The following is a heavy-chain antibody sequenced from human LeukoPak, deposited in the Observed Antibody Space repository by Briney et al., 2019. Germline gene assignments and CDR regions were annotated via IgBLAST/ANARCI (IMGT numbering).Heavy chain of an antibody. D-gene: IGHD4-11*01. CDR1: GGSFSGYY. V-gene: IGHV4-34*01. Sequence: SETLSLTCAVYGGSFSGYYWSWIRQPPGKGLEWIGEINHSGSTNYNPSLKSRVTISVDTSKNQFSLKLSSVTAADTAVYYCARGRETDYSNYSGAFDIWGQGTMDTVSS. J-gene: IGHJ3*02. CDR3: ARGRETDYSNYSGAFDI. CDR2: INHSGST.